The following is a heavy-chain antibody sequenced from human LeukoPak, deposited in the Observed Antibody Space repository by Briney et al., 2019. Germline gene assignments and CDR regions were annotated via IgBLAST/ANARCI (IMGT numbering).Heavy chain of an antibody. CDR1: GFTFSSYA. D-gene: IGHD3/OR15-3a*01. Sequence: GGSLRLSCAASGFTFSSYAMHWVRQAPGKGLEYVSAISSNGGSTYYANSVKGRFTISRDNSKNALYLQMGSLRAEDMAVYYCASGLAFDYWGQGALVTVSS. CDR2: ISSNGGST. V-gene: IGHV3-64*01. J-gene: IGHJ4*02. CDR3: ASGLAFDY.